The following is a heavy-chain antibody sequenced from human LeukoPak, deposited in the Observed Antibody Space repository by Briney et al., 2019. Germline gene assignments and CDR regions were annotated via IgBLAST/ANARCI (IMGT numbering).Heavy chain of an antibody. Sequence: GGSLRLSCAASGFTFSSYSMNWVRQAPGRGLEWVSYISSSGSTTHYADSVKGRFTISRDNAKNSLYLQMNSLRAEDTAVYYCARVIVDASLGWFERWGQGTLVTAAS. CDR3: ARVIVDASLGWFER. V-gene: IGHV3-48*01. CDR2: ISSSGSTT. CDR1: GFTFSSYS. D-gene: IGHD1-26*01. J-gene: IGHJ5*02.